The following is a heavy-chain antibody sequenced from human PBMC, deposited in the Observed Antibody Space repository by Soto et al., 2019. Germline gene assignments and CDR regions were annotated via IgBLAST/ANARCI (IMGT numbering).Heavy chain of an antibody. Sequence: GGSLRLSCAASGFTFSSYAMSWVRQAPGKGLEWVSAISGSGGSTYYADSVKGRFTISRDNSKNTLYLQMNSLRAEDTAGYYGAKDIGGRVVVVPAAMGLDYWGQGTLVTVSS. CDR1: GFTFSSYA. V-gene: IGHV3-23*01. CDR3: AKDIGGRVVVVPAAMGLDY. CDR2: ISGSGGST. J-gene: IGHJ4*02. D-gene: IGHD2-2*01.